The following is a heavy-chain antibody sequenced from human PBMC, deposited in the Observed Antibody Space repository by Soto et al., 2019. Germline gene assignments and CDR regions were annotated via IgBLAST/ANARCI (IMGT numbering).Heavy chain of an antibody. CDR3: ASMGYHYGSGSYPLDY. CDR1: GGSISSYY. Sequence: QVQLQESGPGLVKPSETLSLTCTVSGGSISSYYWTWIRQPPGKGLAWIGFMYNSGSTHYNPSLKSRVTISLDTSKNQFSLNLRSGTAADTAVYYCASMGYHYGSGSYPLDYWGQGTLVTVSS. D-gene: IGHD3-10*01. V-gene: IGHV4-59*08. CDR2: MYNSGST. J-gene: IGHJ4*02.